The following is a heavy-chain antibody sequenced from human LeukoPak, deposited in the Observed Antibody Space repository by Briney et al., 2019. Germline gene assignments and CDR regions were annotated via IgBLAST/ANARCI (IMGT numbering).Heavy chain of an antibody. V-gene: IGHV4-39*01. CDR2: IYYSGST. Sequence: SETLSLTCTVSGGSISSSSYYWGWIRQPPGKGLEWIGSIYYSGSTYYNPSLKSRVTISVDTSKNQFSLKLSSVTAADTAVYYCAGSYYDSSGYYWWFDPWGQGTLVTVSS. D-gene: IGHD3-22*01. CDR3: AGSYYDSSGYYWWFDP. J-gene: IGHJ5*02. CDR1: GGSISSSSYY.